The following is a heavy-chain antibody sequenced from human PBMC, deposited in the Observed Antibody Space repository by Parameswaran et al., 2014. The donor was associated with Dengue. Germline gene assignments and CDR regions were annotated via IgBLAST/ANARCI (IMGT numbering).Heavy chain of an antibody. V-gene: IGHV4-31*02. CDR2: IYYSGST. D-gene: IGHD1-7*01. J-gene: IGHJ5*02. CDR3: AREVVTGPTNWFDP. Sequence: WIRQPPGKGLECIGYIYYSGSTYYNPSLKSRVTISVDTSKNQFSLKLSSVTAADTAVYYCAREVVTGPTNWFDPWDQGTLVTVSS.